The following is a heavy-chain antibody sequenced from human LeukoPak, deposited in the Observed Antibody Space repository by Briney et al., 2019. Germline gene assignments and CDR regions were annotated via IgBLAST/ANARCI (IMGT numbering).Heavy chain of an antibody. V-gene: IGHV4-4*07. Sequence: SETLSLTCTVSGDSINGYFWSWMRQPAGKGLEWIGRILTNGNTDYNPSLNSRVTMSMDTSRNQFSLKLRSVSAADTAVYYCARSARVEPGTGYYFDSWGRGTLVTVSS. CDR2: ILTNGNT. D-gene: IGHD2-15*01. CDR3: ARSARVEPGTGYYFDS. J-gene: IGHJ4*02. CDR1: GDSINGYF.